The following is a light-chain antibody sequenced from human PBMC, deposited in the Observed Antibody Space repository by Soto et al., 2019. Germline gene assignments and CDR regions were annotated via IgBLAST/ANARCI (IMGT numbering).Light chain of an antibody. CDR2: GNS. CDR3: QSYDSSLSGYV. Sequence: QSVLTQPPSVSGAPGQRVTISCTGSSSNSGAGYDVPWYQQLPGTAPKLLIYGNSNRPSGVPDRFSGSKSGTSASLAITGLQAEDEADYYCQSYDSSLSGYVFGGGTQLTVL. V-gene: IGLV1-40*01. J-gene: IGLJ7*01. CDR1: SSNSGAGYD.